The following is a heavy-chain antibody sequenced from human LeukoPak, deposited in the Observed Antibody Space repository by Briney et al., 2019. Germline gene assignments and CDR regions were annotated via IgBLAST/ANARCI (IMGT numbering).Heavy chain of an antibody. D-gene: IGHD5-18*01. V-gene: IGHV1-69*13. J-gene: IGHJ6*02. Sequence: SVTVSCTASGGTFSIYAINWVRQAPGQGLEWMGGIIPIFATPNYAQKFQGRVTITADESTSTAYMELSSLRSEDTAVYYCARKTNTAMANYYYGMDVWGQGTTVTVSS. CDR2: IIPIFATP. CDR3: ARKTNTAMANYYYGMDV. CDR1: GGTFSIYA.